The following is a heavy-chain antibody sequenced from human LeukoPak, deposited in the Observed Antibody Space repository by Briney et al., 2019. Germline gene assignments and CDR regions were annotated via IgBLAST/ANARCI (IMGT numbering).Heavy chain of an antibody. Sequence: GGSLRLSCTTSGFTFGDYSMSWVRQAPGKGLEWVGFIRSKAYGGTTDYAASVKGRFTISRDDSKSIAYLQMNSLKTEDTAVYYCTRVGIIIVPAAVHPYGVDYWGQGTLVTVSS. V-gene: IGHV3-49*04. CDR2: IRSKAYGGTT. D-gene: IGHD2-2*02. CDR3: TRVGIIIVPAAVHPYGVDY. CDR1: GFTFGDYS. J-gene: IGHJ4*02.